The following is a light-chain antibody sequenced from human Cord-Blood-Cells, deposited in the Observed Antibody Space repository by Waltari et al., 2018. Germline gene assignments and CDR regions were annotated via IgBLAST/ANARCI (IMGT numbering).Light chain of an antibody. CDR1: QGSSNY. Sequence: DIQMTKNPSSMSASVGDRVTITCRASQGSSNYLACYQQEPGKVPKLLIYAASTLQSGVPSRFSGSGSGTDFTLTIGILQPEDVATYYCQKYNSAPYTFGQGTKLEIK. CDR3: QKYNSAPYT. CDR2: AAS. J-gene: IGKJ2*01. V-gene: IGKV1-27*01.